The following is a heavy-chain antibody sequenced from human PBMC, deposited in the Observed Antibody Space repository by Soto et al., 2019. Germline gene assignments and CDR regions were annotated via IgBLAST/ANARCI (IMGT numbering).Heavy chain of an antibody. CDR1: GYTFTSYG. CDR2: ISAYNGNT. D-gene: IGHD1-26*01. CDR3: ASSRIVGATTAFDI. J-gene: IGHJ3*02. V-gene: IGHV1-18*01. Sequence: ASVKVSCKASGYTFTSYGISWVRQAPGQGLEWMGWISAYNGNTNYAQKLQGRVTMTTDTSTSTAYMELRSLRSDDTAVYYCASSRIVGATTAFDIWGQWTMVTVSS.